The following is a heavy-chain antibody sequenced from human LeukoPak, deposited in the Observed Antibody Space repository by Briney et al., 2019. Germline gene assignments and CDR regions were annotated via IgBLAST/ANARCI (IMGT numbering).Heavy chain of an antibody. CDR2: MNPNSGNT. J-gene: IGHJ3*02. CDR1: GYTFTSYD. CDR3: ARAGSDYYDSHAFDI. Sequence: ASVTVSCMASGYTFTSYDINWVRQAAGQGVEGMGWMNPNSGNTGYAQKFQGRVTMTRNTSISTAYMELSSLRSEDTAVYYCARAGSDYYDSHAFDIWGQGTMVTVSS. D-gene: IGHD3-22*01. V-gene: IGHV1-8*01.